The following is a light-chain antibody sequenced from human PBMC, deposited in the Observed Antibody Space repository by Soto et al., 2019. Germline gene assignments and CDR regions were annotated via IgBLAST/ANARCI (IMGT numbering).Light chain of an antibody. V-gene: IGKV4-1*01. CDR3: QQYFSTPYT. Sequence: DIVMTQSPDSLPVSLGERATINCKSSQSILFNSNNKNYLVWYQQKPGQSPKLLFYWASSRETGVPDRFSGSGSGTDFTLTIISLQAEDVAVYYCQQYFSTPYTFGQGTKVEIK. CDR1: QSILFNSNNKNY. CDR2: WAS. J-gene: IGKJ2*01.